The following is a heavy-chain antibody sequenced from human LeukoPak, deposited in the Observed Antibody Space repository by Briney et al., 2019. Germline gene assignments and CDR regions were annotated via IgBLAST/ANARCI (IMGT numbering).Heavy chain of an antibody. J-gene: IGHJ6*02. CDR1: RGSISSGGYF. V-gene: IGHV4-61*08. Sequence: SETLSLTCTVSRGSISSGGYFWSWIRQPPGKGLEWIGYIYYSGSTNYNPSLKSRVTISVDTSKNQFSLKLSSVTAADTAVYYCARVEGTDYGMDVWGQGTTVTVSS. D-gene: IGHD1-1*01. CDR3: ARVEGTDYGMDV. CDR2: IYYSGST.